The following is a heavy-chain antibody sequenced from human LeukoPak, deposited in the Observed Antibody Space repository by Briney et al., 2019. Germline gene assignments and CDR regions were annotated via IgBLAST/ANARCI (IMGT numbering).Heavy chain of an antibody. CDR3: AREAYSGNFGYYYYYYYMDV. CDR1: GYTFTGHY. J-gene: IGHJ6*03. CDR2: INPKNAGT. V-gene: IGHV1-2*02. Sequence: ASVKVSYKASGYTFTGHYIHWVRQAPGQGLEWMGWINPKNAGTNYAQKFQGRVTMTRDTSTGTAYMELRSLTSDDTAVYYCAREAYSGNFGYYYYYYYMDVWGKGTTVTISS. D-gene: IGHD1-26*01.